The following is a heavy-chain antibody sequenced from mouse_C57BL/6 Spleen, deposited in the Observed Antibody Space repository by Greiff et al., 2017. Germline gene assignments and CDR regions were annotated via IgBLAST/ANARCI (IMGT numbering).Heavy chain of an antibody. D-gene: IGHD4-1*01. CDR1: GFTFSSYT. V-gene: IGHV5-9*01. J-gene: IGHJ4*01. CDR2: ISGGGGNT. CDR3: ARRELGYAMDY. Sequence: EVKLMESGGGLVKPGGSLKLSCAASGFTFSSYTMSWVRQTPEKRLEWVATISGGGGNTYYPDSVKGRFTISRDNAKNTLYLQMSSLRSEDTALYYCARRELGYAMDYWGQGTSVTVSS.